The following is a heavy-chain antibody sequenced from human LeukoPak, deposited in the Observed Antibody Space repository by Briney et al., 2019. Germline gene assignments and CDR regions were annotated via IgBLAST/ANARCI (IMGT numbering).Heavy chain of an antibody. Sequence: GGSLRLSCEASGFPFNTYSMGWVRQAPGKGLEWVSAISGSGGSTYYADSVKGRFTISRDNSKNTLYLQMNSLRAEDTAVYYCAKEPDGSADYWGQGTLVTVSS. CDR1: GFPFNTYS. V-gene: IGHV3-23*01. CDR2: ISGSGGST. CDR3: AKEPDGSADY. D-gene: IGHD3-10*01. J-gene: IGHJ4*02.